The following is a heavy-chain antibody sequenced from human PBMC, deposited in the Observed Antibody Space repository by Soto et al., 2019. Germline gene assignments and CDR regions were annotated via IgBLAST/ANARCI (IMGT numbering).Heavy chain of an antibody. CDR2: ISYDGSNK. J-gene: IGHJ4*02. Sequence: QVQLVESGGGVVQPGRSLRLSCAASGFTFSSYAMHWVRQAPGKGLEWVAVISYDGSNKYYADSVKGRFTISGDNSKNTLYLQMNSLRAEDTAVYYCARDFKDYWGQGTLVTVSS. V-gene: IGHV3-30-3*01. CDR1: GFTFSSYA. CDR3: ARDFKDY.